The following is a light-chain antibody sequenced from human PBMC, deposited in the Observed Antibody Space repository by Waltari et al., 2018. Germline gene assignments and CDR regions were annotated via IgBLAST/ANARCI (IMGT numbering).Light chain of an antibody. CDR1: KLGGKF. CDR2: QDT. CDR3: LAWESTSGV. Sequence: SLGLTQLPSLSVSPGQTATITCPGDKLGGKFVSWYQQKPGQSPLLFIYQDTKRPSGIPDRFSGSSSGHTATLAISEAQALDEADYFCLAWESTSGVFGTGTKLAVL. J-gene: IGLJ1*01. V-gene: IGLV3-1*01.